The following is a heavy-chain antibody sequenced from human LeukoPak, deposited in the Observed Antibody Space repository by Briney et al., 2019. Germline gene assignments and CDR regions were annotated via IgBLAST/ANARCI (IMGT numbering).Heavy chain of an antibody. Sequence: NPSETLSLTCTVSGGSISSGDYYWSWIRQPPGKGLEWIGYIYYSGSTYYNPSLKSRVTISVDTSKNQFSLKLSSVTAADTAVYYCARGLVNPYDASDIWGQGTMVTVSS. CDR3: ARGLVNPYDASDI. V-gene: IGHV4-30-4*01. CDR1: GGSISSGDYY. J-gene: IGHJ3*02. D-gene: IGHD3-9*01. CDR2: IYYSGST.